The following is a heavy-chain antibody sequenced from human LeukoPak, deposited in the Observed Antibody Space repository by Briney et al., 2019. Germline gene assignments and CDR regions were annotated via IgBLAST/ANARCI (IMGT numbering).Heavy chain of an antibody. Sequence: GGSLRLSCAASGFTFNRYWMSWVRQAPGKELQWVANIKQDGSAKYYVDSVKGRFTISRDNSKNTLYLQMNSLRAEDTAVYYCARGGSSSWYSDYWGQGTLVTVSS. D-gene: IGHD6-13*01. J-gene: IGHJ4*02. CDR1: GFTFNRYW. V-gene: IGHV3-7*01. CDR2: IKQDGSAK. CDR3: ARGGSSSWYSDY.